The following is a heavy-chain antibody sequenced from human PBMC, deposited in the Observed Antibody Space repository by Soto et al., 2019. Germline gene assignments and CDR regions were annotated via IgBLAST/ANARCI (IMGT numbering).Heavy chain of an antibody. CDR2: FDPEDGET. Sequence: ASVKVSCKVSGYTLTELSMHWVRQAPGKGLEWMGGFDPEDGETIYAQKFQGRVTMTEDTSTDTAYMELSSLRSEDTAVYYCATHGGIAAAAYYYYYGMDVWGQGTTVTVSS. D-gene: IGHD6-13*01. CDR1: GYTLTELS. CDR3: ATHGGIAAAAYYYYYGMDV. J-gene: IGHJ6*02. V-gene: IGHV1-24*01.